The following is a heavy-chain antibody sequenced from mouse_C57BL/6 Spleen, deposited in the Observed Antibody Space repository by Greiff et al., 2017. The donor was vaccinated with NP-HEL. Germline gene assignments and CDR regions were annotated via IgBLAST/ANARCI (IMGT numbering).Heavy chain of an antibody. CDR1: GYTFTSYW. CDR2: IDPSDSYT. J-gene: IGHJ2*01. V-gene: IGHV1-50*01. CDR3: ARSETYSSGYVDY. D-gene: IGHD3-2*02. Sequence: QVQLQQPGAELVKPGASVKLSCKASGYTFTSYWMQWVKQRPGQGLEWIGEIDPSDSYTNYNQKFKGKATLTVDTSSSTAYMQLSSLTSEDSAVYYCARSETYSSGYVDYWGQGTTLTVSS.